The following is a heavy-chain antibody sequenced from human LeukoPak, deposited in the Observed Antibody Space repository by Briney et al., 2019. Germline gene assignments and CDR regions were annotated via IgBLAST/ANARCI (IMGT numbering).Heavy chain of an antibody. J-gene: IGHJ3*02. V-gene: IGHV4-38-2*02. Sequence: SETLSLTCTVSGYSISSGYYWGWIRQPPGKGLEWIGSIYHSGSTYYNPSLKSRVTISVDTSKNQFSLELSSVTAADTAVYYCVGDDSSGYYTGRAFDIWGQGTMVTVSS. CDR1: GYSISSGYY. D-gene: IGHD3-22*01. CDR3: VGDDSSGYYTGRAFDI. CDR2: IYHSGST.